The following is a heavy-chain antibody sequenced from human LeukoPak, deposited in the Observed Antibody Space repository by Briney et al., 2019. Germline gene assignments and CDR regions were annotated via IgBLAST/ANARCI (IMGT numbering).Heavy chain of an antibody. CDR1: GGSISSYY. Sequence: SETLSLTCTVSGGSISSYYWSWIRQPPGKGLEWIGYIYYSGSTNYNPSLKSRVTISVDTSKNQFSLKLSSVTAADTAVYYCAASYYDSSGYYPRPSFYFDYWGQGTLVTVSS. CDR3: AASYYDSSGYYPRPSFYFDY. J-gene: IGHJ4*02. D-gene: IGHD3-22*01. CDR2: IYYSGST. V-gene: IGHV4-59*01.